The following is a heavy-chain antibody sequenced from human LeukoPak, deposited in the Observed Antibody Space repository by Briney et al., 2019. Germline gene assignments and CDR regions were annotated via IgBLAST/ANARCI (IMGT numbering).Heavy chain of an antibody. Sequence: GGSLRLSCATSGFTFSTYPMSWVRQAPGKGLEWVSAISHSGGSTYSADSVKGRFTISRDNAKNSLYLQMNSLRAEDTAVYYCASFGTMVRGVIGYWGRGTLVTVSS. J-gene: IGHJ4*02. CDR2: ISHSGGST. CDR3: ASFGTMVRGVIGY. D-gene: IGHD3-10*01. V-gene: IGHV3-23*01. CDR1: GFTFSTYP.